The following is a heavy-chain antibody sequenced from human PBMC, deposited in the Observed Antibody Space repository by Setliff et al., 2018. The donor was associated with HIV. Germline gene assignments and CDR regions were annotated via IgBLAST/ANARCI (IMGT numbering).Heavy chain of an antibody. J-gene: IGHJ4*02. Sequence: TSETLSLTCTVSGYSISSGYYWGWIRQPPGRGLEWIGRMHTSGRTWYNPSLKSRVTISLDTSKNQFSLQLTSVTAADTAVYYCVNPSGAMGDFDSWGQGTLVTVSS. CDR3: VNPSGAMGDFDS. V-gene: IGHV4-38-2*02. CDR1: GYSISSGYY. D-gene: IGHD3-16*01. CDR2: MHTSGRT.